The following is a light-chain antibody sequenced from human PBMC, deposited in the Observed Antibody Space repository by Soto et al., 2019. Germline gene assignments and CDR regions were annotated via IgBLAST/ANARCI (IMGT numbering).Light chain of an antibody. CDR1: QDIRTG. CDR2: DAS. Sequence: AIQLTQSPSSLSASVGDRVTITCRASQDIRTGLAWYQQKPGKPPQLLIYDASRLGGGVPSRFSGTRSGTDFTVTISSLRPEDFATYYCQQFTFKPFTFGPGTKVDIK. CDR3: QQFTFKPFT. J-gene: IGKJ3*01. V-gene: IGKV1-13*02.